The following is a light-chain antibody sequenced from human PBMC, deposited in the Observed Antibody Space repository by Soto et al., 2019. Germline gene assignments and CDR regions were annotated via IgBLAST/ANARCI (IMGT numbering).Light chain of an antibody. CDR3: LQDYNYQWT. CDR2: AAS. J-gene: IGKJ1*01. V-gene: IGKV1-6*01. CDR1: QDIRNQ. Sequence: AIQMTQSPSSLSASVGDRVTITCRASQDIRNQLGWYQQKPGNAPKLLIYAASSLQSGVPSRFSGSGSGTDFTLSISSLQPEDFATYYCLQDYNYQWTFGQGTKVEIK.